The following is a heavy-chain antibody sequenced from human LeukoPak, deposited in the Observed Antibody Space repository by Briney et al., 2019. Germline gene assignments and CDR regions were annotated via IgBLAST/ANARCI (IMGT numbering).Heavy chain of an antibody. CDR1: GYTFSGNH. Sequence: ASVKVSCKASGYTFSGNHMNWVRQAPGQGLEWMGWISPNSGGTNYAQKFRGRVTMTRDTSISTAYMELSGLTPDDTAVYYCARRTGDGAFQLWGRGTVVTVSS. CDR3: ARRTGDGAFQL. D-gene: IGHD1-1*01. CDR2: ISPNSGGT. J-gene: IGHJ3*01. V-gene: IGHV1-2*02.